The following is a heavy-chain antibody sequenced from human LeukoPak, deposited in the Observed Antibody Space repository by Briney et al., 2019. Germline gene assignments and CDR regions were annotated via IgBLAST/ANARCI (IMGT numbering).Heavy chain of an antibody. J-gene: IGHJ3*02. CDR2: ISGGSENT. Sequence: GGSLRLSCAASGFTFSSFAMSWVRQAPGKGLDWVSSISGGSENTYYADSVKGRFTISRDNSKNTPDLHLNSLTADDTAVYYCANMQLVKGVFEIWGQGTRVIVSS. CDR1: GFTFSSFA. V-gene: IGHV3-23*01. D-gene: IGHD6-13*01. CDR3: ANMQLVKGVFEI.